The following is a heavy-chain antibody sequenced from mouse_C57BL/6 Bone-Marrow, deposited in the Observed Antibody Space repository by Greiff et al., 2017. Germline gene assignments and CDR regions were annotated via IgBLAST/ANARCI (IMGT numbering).Heavy chain of an antibody. CDR3: ARSVVAKGYAMDY. CDR2: IDPSDSYT. D-gene: IGHD1-1*01. J-gene: IGHJ4*01. V-gene: IGHV1-69*01. CDR1: GYTFTSYW. Sequence: VQLQQPGAELVMPGASVKLSCKASGYTFTSYWMNWVKQRPGQGLEWIGEIDPSDSYTNYNQKFKGKSTLTVDKSSSTAYMQLSSLTSEDSAVYYCARSVVAKGYAMDYWGQGTSVTVSS.